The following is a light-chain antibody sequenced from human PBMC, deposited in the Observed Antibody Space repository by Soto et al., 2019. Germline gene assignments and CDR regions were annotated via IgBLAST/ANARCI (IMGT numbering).Light chain of an antibody. CDR3: QQRSNWPPYT. CDR1: QSVATY. CDR2: DAS. Sequence: EIVLTQSPATLSLSPGERATLSCRASQSVATYLAWYQQKPGQAPRLLIHDASNRATGIPARFSGSGSGTDFTLTISSLEPEDFAVYCCQQRSNWPPYTFGQGTKLEIK. J-gene: IGKJ2*01. V-gene: IGKV3-11*01.